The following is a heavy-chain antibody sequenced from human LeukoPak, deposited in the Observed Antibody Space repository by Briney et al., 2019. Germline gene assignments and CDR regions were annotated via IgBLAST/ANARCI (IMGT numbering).Heavy chain of an antibody. CDR1: GGSISSGGYS. Sequence: SETLSLTCAVSGGSISSGGYSWSWIRQPPGKGLEWIGYIYHSGSTYYNPSLKSRVTISVDRSKNQFSLKLSSVTAADTAVYYCARADCSSTSCYIYYYYMDVWGKGTTVTVSS. CDR3: ARADCSSTSCYIYYYYMDV. D-gene: IGHD2-2*02. CDR2: IYHSGST. V-gene: IGHV4-30-2*01. J-gene: IGHJ6*03.